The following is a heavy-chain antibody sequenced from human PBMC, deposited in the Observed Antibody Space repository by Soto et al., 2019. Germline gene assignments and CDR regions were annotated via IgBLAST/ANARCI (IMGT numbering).Heavy chain of an antibody. J-gene: IGHJ4*02. D-gene: IGHD1-26*01. Sequence: QVQLVQSGAEVKKPGSSVKVSCKASGGTFSSYSINWVRQAPGQGLEWMGEIIPIFGTANYAQKFQGRVTITADESTSTAYRELSSLRSEDTAVYYCARDGGRHSGGIAYWGQGTLVTVSS. CDR3: ARDGGRHSGGIAY. V-gene: IGHV1-69*01. CDR2: IIPIFGTA. CDR1: GGTFSSYS.